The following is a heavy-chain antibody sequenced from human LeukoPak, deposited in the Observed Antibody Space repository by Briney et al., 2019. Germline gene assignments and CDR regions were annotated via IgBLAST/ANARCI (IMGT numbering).Heavy chain of an antibody. CDR2: ISSSGSTI. Sequence: GGSLRLSCAASGFTFSDYYMSWIRQAPGKGLEWVSYISSSGSTIYYADSVKGRFTISRDNAKNSLYLQMNSLRAEDTAVYYCASYLTYYYDSSGYYEQYYFDYWGQGTLVTVSS. D-gene: IGHD3-22*01. J-gene: IGHJ4*02. V-gene: IGHV3-11*04. CDR3: ASYLTYYYDSSGYYEQYYFDY. CDR1: GFTFSDYY.